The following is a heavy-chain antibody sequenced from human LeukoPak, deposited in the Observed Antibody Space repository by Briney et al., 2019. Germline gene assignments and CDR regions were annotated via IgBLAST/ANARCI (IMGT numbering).Heavy chain of an antibody. Sequence: GGSLRLSCAASGFTFSSYWMSWVRQAPGKGLEWVANIKQDGSEKYYVDSVKGRFTISRDNAKNSLYLQMNSLRAEDTAVYYCARVGYYDSSGYYSIFDYWGQGTLVTVSS. D-gene: IGHD3-22*01. CDR3: ARVGYYDSSGYYSIFDY. V-gene: IGHV3-7*01. CDR1: GFTFSSYW. J-gene: IGHJ4*02. CDR2: IKQDGSEK.